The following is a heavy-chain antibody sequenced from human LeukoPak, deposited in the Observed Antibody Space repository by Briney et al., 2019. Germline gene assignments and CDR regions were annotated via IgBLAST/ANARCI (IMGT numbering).Heavy chain of an antibody. V-gene: IGHV4-34*01. D-gene: IGHD3-10*01. CDR3: ARGPRLWFGEFYYYYGLDV. CDR2: INHSGST. J-gene: IGHJ6*02. CDR1: GGSFSGYY. Sequence: ASETLSLTCAVYGGSFSGYYWSWIRQPPGKGLEWIGEINHSGSTNYNPSLKSRVTISVDTSKNQFSLKLSSVTAADTAVYYCARGPRLWFGEFYYYYGLDVWGQGSLVTVSS.